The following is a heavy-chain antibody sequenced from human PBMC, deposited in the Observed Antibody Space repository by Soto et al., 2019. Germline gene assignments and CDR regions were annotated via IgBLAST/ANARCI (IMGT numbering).Heavy chain of an antibody. J-gene: IGHJ6*02. CDR1: GYTFTSYA. V-gene: IGHV1-3*01. Sequence: QVQLVQSGAEVKKPGASVKVSCKASGYTFTSYAMHWVRQAPGQRLEWMGWINAGNGSTKYSQKFQGRVTITRDTAASTAYMELSSLRSEDTAVYYCARNARRVGMDVWGQGTTVTVSS. CDR3: ARNARRVGMDV. CDR2: INAGNGST.